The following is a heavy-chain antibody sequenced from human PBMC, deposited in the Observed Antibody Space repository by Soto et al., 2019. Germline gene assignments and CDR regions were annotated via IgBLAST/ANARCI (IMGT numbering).Heavy chain of an antibody. CDR1: GFSFKTYG. CDR3: VKGGAYCYNDCTGSY. D-gene: IGHD2-21*01. CDR2: IGLSNSDT. Sequence: EVHLLESGGGLVQPGGSLRLSCADSGFSFKTYGMTWVRQAPGKGLEGVAHIGLSNSDTYYADSVKGRFTISRDNSKNMVYLQMNSLRDADTAVYYCVKGGAYCYNDCTGSYWGRGTLVTVSS. V-gene: IGHV3-23*01. J-gene: IGHJ4*02.